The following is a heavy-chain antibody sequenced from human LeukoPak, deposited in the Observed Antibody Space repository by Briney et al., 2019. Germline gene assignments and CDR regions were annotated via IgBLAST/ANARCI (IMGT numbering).Heavy chain of an antibody. CDR1: GYTFSIYA. CDR2: INAGNGKT. D-gene: IGHD2-2*01. Sequence: ASVKVSCKSSGYTFSIYAMNLVRQAPGQRPEWMGWINAGNGKTKYSQRFQGRVTITRDTSASTAYMELSSLRSEDTAIYYCARGVWSSHNKEYFLDYWGQGTLVTVSS. CDR3: ARGVWSSHNKEYFLDY. J-gene: IGHJ4*02. V-gene: IGHV1-3*01.